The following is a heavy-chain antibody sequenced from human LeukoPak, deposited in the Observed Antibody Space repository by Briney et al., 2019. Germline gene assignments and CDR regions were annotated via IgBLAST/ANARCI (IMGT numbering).Heavy chain of an antibody. V-gene: IGHV4-59*01. J-gene: IGHJ3*02. CDR1: GGSITTYY. CDR2: IYDGGST. CDR3: ARDRGVRVFDI. D-gene: IGHD3-10*01. Sequence: SETLSLTCTVSGGSITTYYWSWIREPPGEGREWSWYIYDGGSTNYNPSLESRVTISVDTSKNQFSLKLSSVTAADTAVYYCARDRGVRVFDIWGQGTMVTVS.